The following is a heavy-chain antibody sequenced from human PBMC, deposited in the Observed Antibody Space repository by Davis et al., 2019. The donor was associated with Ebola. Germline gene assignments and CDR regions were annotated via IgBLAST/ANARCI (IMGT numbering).Heavy chain of an antibody. CDR1: GYTFNTYG. J-gene: IGHJ4*02. CDR2: ISTYNGNT. V-gene: IGHV1-18*04. D-gene: IGHD3-22*01. CDR3: ARQMKIGYGLDY. Sequence: ASVKVPCKASGYTFNTYGVTWVRQAPGQGLEWMGWISTYNGNTKYVENIQGRVTMTIDTSTTTAYMELRSLRSDDTAVYFCARQMKIGYGLDYWGQGTLVTVSS.